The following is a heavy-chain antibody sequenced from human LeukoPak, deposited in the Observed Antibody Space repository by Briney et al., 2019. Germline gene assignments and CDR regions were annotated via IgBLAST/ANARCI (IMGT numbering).Heavy chain of an antibody. J-gene: IGHJ6*03. Sequence: PGGSLRLSCAASGFTFSSYWMSWVRQAPGKGLEWVANIKQDGSEKYYVDSVKGRFTISRDNAKNSLYLQMNSLRAEDTAVYYCAREDILTGYYYYYYMDVWGKGTTVTISS. CDR2: IKQDGSEK. D-gene: IGHD3-9*01. V-gene: IGHV3-7*01. CDR1: GFTFSSYW. CDR3: AREDILTGYYYYYYMDV.